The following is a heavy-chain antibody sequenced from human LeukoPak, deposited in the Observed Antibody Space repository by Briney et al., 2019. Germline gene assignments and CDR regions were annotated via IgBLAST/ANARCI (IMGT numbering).Heavy chain of an antibody. CDR3: ARGPPNFDP. CDR1: GLIVSSNY. J-gene: IGHJ5*02. V-gene: IGHV3-48*01. Sequence: PGGSLRLSCAASGLIVSSNYMTWVRQAPGKGLEWLSYIGSSGSTIYYADSVKGRFTISRDNAKDSLYLQMNSLRVEDTAVYYCARGPPNFDPWGQGTLVTVSS. CDR2: IGSSGSTI.